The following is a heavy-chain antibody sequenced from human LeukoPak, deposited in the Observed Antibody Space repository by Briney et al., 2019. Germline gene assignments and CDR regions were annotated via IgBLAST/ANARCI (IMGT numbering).Heavy chain of an antibody. D-gene: IGHD6-19*01. CDR1: GFTFSSYA. CDR3: AKDQRGSSGPSTFDN. V-gene: IGHV3-23*01. Sequence: GGSLRLSCAASGFTFSSYAMSWVRQAPGKGLEWVSAISGSGGSTYYADSVKGRFTISRDNSKNTLYLQMNSLRAEDTAVYYCAKDQRGSSGPSTFDNWGQGTLVTVSS. CDR2: ISGSGGST. J-gene: IGHJ4*02.